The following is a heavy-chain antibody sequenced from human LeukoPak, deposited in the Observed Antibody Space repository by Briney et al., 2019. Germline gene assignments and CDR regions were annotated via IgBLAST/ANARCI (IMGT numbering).Heavy chain of an antibody. Sequence: GVSLRLSCAASGFTFSNAWMSWVRQAPGKGLEWVGRIKSKTDGGTTDYAAPVKGRFSISRDDSKNTLYLQMNSLKTEDTAIYYCTTDRNGWNYYFDYWGQGTLVTVSS. CDR1: GFTFSNAW. D-gene: IGHD6-19*01. CDR2: IKSKTDGGTT. CDR3: TTDRNGWNYYFDY. V-gene: IGHV3-15*01. J-gene: IGHJ4*02.